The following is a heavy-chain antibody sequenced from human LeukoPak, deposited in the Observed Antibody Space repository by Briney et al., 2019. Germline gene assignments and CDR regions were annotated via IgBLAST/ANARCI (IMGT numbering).Heavy chain of an antibody. Sequence: ASAKVSCKASGYTFSSYGTSWVRHAPGQGLEWMGWTSGYNDNTNHAQKFQGRITMTTDTSTSTAYMELKTLRPDDTAVYYCARDERDSCGGDCYYFDYWGQGTPATVSS. J-gene: IGHJ4*02. CDR3: ARDERDSCGGDCYYFDY. CDR1: GYTFSSYG. V-gene: IGHV1-18*01. CDR2: TSGYNDNT. D-gene: IGHD2-21*02.